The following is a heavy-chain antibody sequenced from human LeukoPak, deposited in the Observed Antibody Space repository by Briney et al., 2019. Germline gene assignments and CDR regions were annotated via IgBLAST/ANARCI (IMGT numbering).Heavy chain of an antibody. V-gene: IGHV4-59*01. J-gene: IGHJ2*01. Sequence: PSETLSPTCTVSGGSISSYYWSWIRQPPGKGLEWIGYIYYSGSTNYNPSLKSRVTISVDTSKNQFSLKLSSVTAADTAVYYCARNPVSRPDWYFDLWGRGTLVTVSS. CDR2: IYYSGST. CDR1: GGSISSYY. CDR3: ARNPVSRPDWYFDL. D-gene: IGHD1-14*01.